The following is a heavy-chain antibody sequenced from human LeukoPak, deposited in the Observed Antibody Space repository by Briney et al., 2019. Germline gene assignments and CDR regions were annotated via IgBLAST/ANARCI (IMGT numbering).Heavy chain of an antibody. V-gene: IGHV1-18*01. CDR1: GYTFTSYG. J-gene: IGHJ4*02. CDR3: ARGIVVVVAATLGSDVYFDY. CDR2: ISAYNGNT. Sequence: GASVKVSCKASGYTFTSYGISWVRQAPGQGLEWMGWISAYNGNTNYAQKLQGRVTMTTDTSTSTAYMELRSLRSDDTAVYYCARGIVVVVAATLGSDVYFDYWGQGTLVTVSS. D-gene: IGHD2-15*01.